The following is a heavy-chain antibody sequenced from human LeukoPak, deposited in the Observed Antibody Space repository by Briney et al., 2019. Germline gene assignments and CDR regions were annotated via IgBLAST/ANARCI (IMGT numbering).Heavy chain of an antibody. V-gene: IGHV1-8*01. J-gene: IGHJ6*03. CDR3: ARTNRVVRGVIPHYYYYMDV. Sequence: ASVKVSCKASGYTFTSYDINWVRQATGQGLEWMGWMNPNSGNTGYAQKFQGRVTMTRNTSISTAYMELSSLRSEDTAVYYCARTNRVVRGVIPHYYYYMDVWGKGTTVTISS. D-gene: IGHD3-10*01. CDR2: MNPNSGNT. CDR1: GYTFTSYD.